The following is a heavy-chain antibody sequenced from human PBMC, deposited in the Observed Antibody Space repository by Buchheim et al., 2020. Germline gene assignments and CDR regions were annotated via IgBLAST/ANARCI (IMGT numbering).Heavy chain of an antibody. CDR1: GGSISSYY. CDR2: IYYSGST. Sequence: QVQLQESGPGLVKPSETLSLTSTVSGGSISSYYWSWIRQPPGKGLEWIGYIYYSGSTNYNPSLKSRVTISVDTSKNQFSLKLSSVTAADTAVYYCARDYYYYGMDVWGQGTT. V-gene: IGHV4-59*01. CDR3: ARDYYYYGMDV. J-gene: IGHJ6*02.